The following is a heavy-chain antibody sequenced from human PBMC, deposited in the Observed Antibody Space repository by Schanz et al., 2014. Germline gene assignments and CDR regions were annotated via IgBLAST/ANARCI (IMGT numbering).Heavy chain of an antibody. D-gene: IGHD3-22*01. CDR2: FKSNVDGGTT. V-gene: IGHV3-15*01. CDR1: GFSITNYW. J-gene: IGHJ4*02. Sequence: EVQLVESGGGLVQPGGSLRLSCAASGFSITNYWMHWVRQTPGKGLEWVGRFKSNVDGGTTDYAAPVKGRFTISRDDSKNTLSLQMNSLKTEDTAVYYCTDGSARWGQGTLVTVSS. CDR3: TDGSAR.